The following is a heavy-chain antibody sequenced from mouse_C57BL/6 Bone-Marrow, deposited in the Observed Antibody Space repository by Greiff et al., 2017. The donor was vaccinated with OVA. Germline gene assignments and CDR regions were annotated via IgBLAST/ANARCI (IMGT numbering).Heavy chain of an antibody. Sequence: VQRVESGPGLVQPSQSLSITCTVSGFSLTSYGVHWVRQSPGKGLEWLGVIWSGGSTDYNAAFISRLSISKDNSKSQVFFKMNSLQADDTAIYYCARNLYDYDWFAYWGQGTLVTVSA. CDR2: IWSGGST. CDR3: ARNLYDYDWFAY. CDR1: GFSLTSYG. D-gene: IGHD2-4*01. V-gene: IGHV2-2*01. J-gene: IGHJ3*01.